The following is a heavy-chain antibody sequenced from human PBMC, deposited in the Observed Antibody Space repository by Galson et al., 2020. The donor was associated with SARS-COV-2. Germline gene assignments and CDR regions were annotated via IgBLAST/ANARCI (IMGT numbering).Heavy chain of an antibody. CDR2: ISYDGSNK. J-gene: IGHJ4*02. Sequence: SCAASGFTFSSYAMHWVRQAPGKGLEWVAVISYDGSNKYYADSVKGRFTISRDNSKNTLYLQMNSLRAEDTAVYYCARSSPELDYWGQGTLVTVSS. CDR3: ARSSPELDY. V-gene: IGHV3-30*04. CDR1: GFTFSSYA.